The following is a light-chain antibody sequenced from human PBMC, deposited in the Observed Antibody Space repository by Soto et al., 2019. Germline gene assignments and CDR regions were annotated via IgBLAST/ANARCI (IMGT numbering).Light chain of an antibody. J-gene: IGKJ1*01. CDR2: KAS. CDR1: QTISSW. V-gene: IGKV1-5*03. Sequence: DIQMTQSPSTLSGSVGDRVTITCRASQTISSWLAWYQQKPGKAPKLLIYKASTLKSGVPSRFSGSGSGTEFTLTINSLQPEDFATYYCLQYSSNPRTFGQGTKVDI. CDR3: LQYSSNPRT.